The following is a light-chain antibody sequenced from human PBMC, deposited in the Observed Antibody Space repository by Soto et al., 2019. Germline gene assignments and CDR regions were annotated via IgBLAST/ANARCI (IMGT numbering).Light chain of an antibody. J-gene: IGKJ4*01. Sequence: EIQMTQSPSALSSSVGDRVTITCRASQYFSNWVDWYQQKPGKAPKLLIYEASTLESGVPSRFTGSVSQTEFTLTISRLQPDDFGTYFCQQYNSFSGTFGGGTRVDIK. CDR3: QQYNSFSGT. V-gene: IGKV1-5*01. CDR2: EAS. CDR1: QYFSNW.